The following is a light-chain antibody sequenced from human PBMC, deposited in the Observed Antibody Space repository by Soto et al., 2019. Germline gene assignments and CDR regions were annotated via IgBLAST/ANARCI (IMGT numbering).Light chain of an antibody. Sequence: IVFTQSPGTLSLSPGERHTVSCRAWRVGSSSDLAGYQQNPGQAPRLLVYGASSRATGIPDRFSGSGSGTDFTLTISRLEPVDFGVYYCQRYGSSPTFGQGTKVDIK. CDR3: QRYGSSPT. J-gene: IGKJ1*01. V-gene: IGKV3-20*01. CDR2: GAS. CDR1: RVGSSSD.